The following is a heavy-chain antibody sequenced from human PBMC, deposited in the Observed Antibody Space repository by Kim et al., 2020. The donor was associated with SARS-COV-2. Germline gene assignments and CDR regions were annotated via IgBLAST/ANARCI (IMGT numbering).Heavy chain of an antibody. J-gene: IGHJ2*01. Sequence: QQSKGRVTMTEDTSTDTAYMELSSLGSEDTAVYYCAPSRGGIGRYFDLWGRGTLVTVSS. CDR3: APSRGGIGRYFDL. V-gene: IGHV1-24*01. D-gene: IGHD3-16*01.